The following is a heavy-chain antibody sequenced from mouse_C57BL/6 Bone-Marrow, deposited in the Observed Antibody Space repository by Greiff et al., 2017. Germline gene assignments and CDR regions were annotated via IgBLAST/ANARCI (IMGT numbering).Heavy chain of an antibody. Sequence: EVQLQQSGAELVKPGASVKLSCTASGFNIKDYYIPWVQQRPEQGLEWIGRIDPEDGETKYAPKFQDKATIPADTASNTAYLQLSSLTSEDTAVYYCTRSLISYCTNYGGQGTTLTLSA. CDR2: IDPEDGET. D-gene: IGHD1-1*01. CDR3: TRSLISYCTNY. V-gene: IGHV14-2*01. CDR1: GFNIKDYY. J-gene: IGHJ2*01.